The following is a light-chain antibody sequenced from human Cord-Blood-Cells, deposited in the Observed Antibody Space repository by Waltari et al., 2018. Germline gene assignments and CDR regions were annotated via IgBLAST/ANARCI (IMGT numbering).Light chain of an antibody. CDR1: SLRSYY. J-gene: IGLJ3*02. V-gene: IGLV3-19*01. CDR2: GKN. Sequence: SSELTQDPAVSVALGQTVRITCQGDSLRSYYASWYQQKPAQAPVLFIYGKNNRPSGIPDRFSGSSSGNTASLTITGAQAEDEADYYCNSRDSSGNHLRVFGGGTKLTVL. CDR3: NSRDSSGNHLRV.